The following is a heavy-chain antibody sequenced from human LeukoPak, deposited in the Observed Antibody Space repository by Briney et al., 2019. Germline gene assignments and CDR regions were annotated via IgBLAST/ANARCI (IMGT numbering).Heavy chain of an antibody. J-gene: IGHJ4*02. Sequence: GGSLRLSCAASGFTFDDYAMHWVRQAPGKGLEWVSGISWNSGSIGYADSVKGRFTISRDNAKNSLYLQMNSLRAEDTALYYXXXXXGGNYGSGSYSDYWGQGTLVTVSS. CDR1: GFTFDDYA. CDR3: XXXXGGNYGSGSYSDY. V-gene: IGHV3-9*01. CDR2: ISWNSGSI. D-gene: IGHD3-10*01.